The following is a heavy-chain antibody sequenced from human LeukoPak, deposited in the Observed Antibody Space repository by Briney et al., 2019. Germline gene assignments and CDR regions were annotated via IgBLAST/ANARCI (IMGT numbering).Heavy chain of an antibody. V-gene: IGHV1-2*02. Sequence: ASVKVSCKASGYTFTGYYMHWVRQAPGQGLEWMGWINPNSGGTNYAQKFQGRVTMTRDTSTSTVYMELSSLRSEDTAVYYCARARFGELFFFDYWGQGTLVTVSS. J-gene: IGHJ4*02. D-gene: IGHD3-10*01. CDR2: INPNSGGT. CDR3: ARARFGELFFFDY. CDR1: GYTFTGYY.